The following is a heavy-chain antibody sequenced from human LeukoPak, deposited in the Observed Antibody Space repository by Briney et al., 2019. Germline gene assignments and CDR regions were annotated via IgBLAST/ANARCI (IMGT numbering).Heavy chain of an antibody. CDR3: ARGRGGIATAGKDY. D-gene: IGHD6-13*01. CDR1: GYTFTSYD. V-gene: IGHV1-8*01. CDR2: MNPNSGNT. Sequence: GASVKVSCKASGYTFTSYDISWVRQATGQGLEWMGWMNPNSGNTGYAQKFQGRVTMTRNTSISTAYMELSSLRSEDTAVYYCARGRGGIATAGKDYWGQGTLVTVSS. J-gene: IGHJ4*02.